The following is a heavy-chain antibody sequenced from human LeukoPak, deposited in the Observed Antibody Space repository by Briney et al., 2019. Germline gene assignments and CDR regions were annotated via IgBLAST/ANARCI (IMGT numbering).Heavy chain of an antibody. CDR3: AREDCGGGSCYSYYFSYMDV. CDR1: GGSISSGSYY. V-gene: IGHV4-61*02. Sequence: SQTLSLTCTVSGGSISSGSYYWSWIRQPAGKGLEWIGRIYTSGSTNYNPSLKSRVTISVDTSKNQFSLKLNSATAADTAVYYCAREDCGGGSCYSYYFSYMDVWGKGPRSPSP. J-gene: IGHJ6*03. CDR2: IYTSGST. D-gene: IGHD2-15*01.